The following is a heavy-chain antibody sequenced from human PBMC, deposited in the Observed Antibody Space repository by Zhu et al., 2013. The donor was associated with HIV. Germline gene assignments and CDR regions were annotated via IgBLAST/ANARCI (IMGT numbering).Heavy chain of an antibody. CDR2: IIPIFGTA. CDR1: GGTFSSYA. Sequence: QVQLVQSGAEVKKPGSSVKVSCKASGGTFSSYAISWVRQAPGQGLEWMGGIIPIFGTANYAQKFQGRVTITADESTSTAYMELSSLRSEDTAVYYCARGTWGGQQLPLPYFDYWGQGTLVTVSS. D-gene: IGHD6-13*01. J-gene: IGHJ4*02. V-gene: IGHV1-69*01. CDR3: ARGTWGGQQLPLPYFDY.